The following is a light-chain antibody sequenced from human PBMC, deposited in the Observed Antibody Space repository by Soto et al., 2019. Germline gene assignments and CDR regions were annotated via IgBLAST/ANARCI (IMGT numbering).Light chain of an antibody. CDR1: SSDVGGYNY. CDR2: EVN. Sequence: QSALTQPPSASGSPGQSVTISCTGTSSDVGGYNYVSWYQQHPGKATKLMIYEVNKRPSGVPDRFSGSKSGNTASLTVSGLQAEDEADYYCSSYAGSNIVVFGGGTKLTVL. CDR3: SSYAGSNIVV. J-gene: IGLJ2*01. V-gene: IGLV2-8*01.